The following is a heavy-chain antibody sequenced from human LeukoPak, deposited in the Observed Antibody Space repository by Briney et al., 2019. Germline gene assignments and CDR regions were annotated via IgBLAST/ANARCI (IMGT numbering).Heavy chain of an antibody. D-gene: IGHD4-17*01. CDR2: ISYDGSNK. CDR3: AKDQYDYGAFDI. CDR1: GFTFSSYG. J-gene: IGHJ3*02. Sequence: GGSLRFSCAASGFTFSSYGMHWVRQAPGKGLEWVAVISYDGSNKYYADSVKGRFTISRDNSKNALYLQMNSLRAEDTAVYYCAKDQYDYGAFDIWGQGTMVTVSS. V-gene: IGHV3-30*18.